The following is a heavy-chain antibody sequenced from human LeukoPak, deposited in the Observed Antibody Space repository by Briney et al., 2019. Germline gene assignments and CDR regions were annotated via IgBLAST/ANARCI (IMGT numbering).Heavy chain of an antibody. V-gene: IGHV3-48*04. CDR3: ARDKGTLGKANDY. Sequence: GGSLRLSCAASGFTFSSYSMNWVRQAPGKGLEWVSYISSSSSTIYHADSVKGRFTISRDNAKNSLYLQMNSLRAEDTAVYYCARDKGTLGKANDYWGQGTLVTVSS. J-gene: IGHJ4*02. CDR1: GFTFSSYS. CDR2: ISSSSSTI. D-gene: IGHD3-16*01.